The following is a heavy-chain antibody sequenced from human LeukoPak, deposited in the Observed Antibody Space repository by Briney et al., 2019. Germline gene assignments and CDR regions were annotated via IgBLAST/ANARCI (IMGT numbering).Heavy chain of an antibody. Sequence: GGSLRLSCAASGFTFDDYAMHWVRQAPGKGLEWVSLISGDGGSTYYADSVKGRFTISRDNSKNSLYLQMNSLRTEDTALYYCAKSLGGYYHYYGMDGWGQGTTVTVSS. CDR3: AKSLGGYYHYYGMDG. CDR2: ISGDGGST. J-gene: IGHJ6*02. CDR1: GFTFDDYA. D-gene: IGHD4-23*01. V-gene: IGHV3-43*02.